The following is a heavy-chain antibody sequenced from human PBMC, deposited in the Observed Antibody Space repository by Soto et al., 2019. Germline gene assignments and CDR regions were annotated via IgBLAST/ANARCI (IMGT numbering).Heavy chain of an antibody. V-gene: IGHV4-31*03. J-gene: IGHJ4*02. D-gene: IGHD3-16*01. CDR2: IYYSGST. CDR3: AGLNDYVWGSYY. CDR1: GGSISSGGYY. Sequence: QVQLQESGPGLVKPSQTLSLTCTVSGGSISSGGYYWSWIRQHPGKGLEWIGYIYYSGSTYYNPSLKSRXXIXVXXSKNQFSLKLSSVTAADTAVYYCAGLNDYVWGSYYWGQGTLVTVSS.